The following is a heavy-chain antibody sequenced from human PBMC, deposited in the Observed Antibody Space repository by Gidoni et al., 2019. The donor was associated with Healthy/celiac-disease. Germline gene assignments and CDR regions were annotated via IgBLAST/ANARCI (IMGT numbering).Heavy chain of an antibody. Sequence: QVQLVQSGAEVKKHGASVKGSCTASVYTFTGYYMHWVRQAPGQGLAWMGRINPNSGGTNYAQKFQGRVTMTRDTSISTAYMELSRLRSDDTAVYYCARDRGSGSYLGYWGQGTLVTVSS. J-gene: IGHJ4*02. V-gene: IGHV1-2*06. D-gene: IGHD3-10*01. CDR1: VYTFTGYY. CDR3: ARDRGSGSYLGY. CDR2: INPNSGGT.